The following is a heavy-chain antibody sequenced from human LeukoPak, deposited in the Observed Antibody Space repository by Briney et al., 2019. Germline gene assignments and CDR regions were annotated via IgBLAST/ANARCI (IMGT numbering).Heavy chain of an antibody. CDR3: ARAHGSGSLYYYYYYGMDV. D-gene: IGHD3-10*01. J-gene: IGHJ6*02. Sequence: SETLSLTCTVSGGSISSGGYYWSWIRQHPGKGLEWIGYIYYSGSTYYNPSLKSRVTISVDMSKNQFSLKLSSVTAADTAVYYCARAHGSGSLYYYYYYGMDVWGQGTTVNVSS. V-gene: IGHV4-31*03. CDR1: GGSISSGGYY. CDR2: IYYSGST.